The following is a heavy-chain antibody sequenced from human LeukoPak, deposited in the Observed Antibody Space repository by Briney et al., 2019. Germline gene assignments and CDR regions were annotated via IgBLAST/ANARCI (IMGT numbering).Heavy chain of an antibody. D-gene: IGHD3-9*01. V-gene: IGHV1-69*06. CDR3: ARYYDILTGGYYFDY. CDR1: GGTFSSYA. Sequence: GCSVKVSCKASGGTFSSYAISWVRQAPGQGLEWMGGIIPIFGTANYAQKFQGRVTITADKSTSTAYMELSSLRSEDTAVYYCARYYDILTGGYYFDYWGQGTLVTVSS. CDR2: IIPIFGTA. J-gene: IGHJ4*02.